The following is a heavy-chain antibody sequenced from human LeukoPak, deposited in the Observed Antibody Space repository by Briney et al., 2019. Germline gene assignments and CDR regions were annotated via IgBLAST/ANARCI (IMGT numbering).Heavy chain of an antibody. CDR2: ITDSGRTI. Sequence: GGSLRLSCAASGFTFSTYEMNWVRQAPGKGLEGVSYITDSGRTIYYADSVKGRFTISRDNAKNSLFLQMNSLRAEDTAIYYCAKDFTQSGGYYMDVWGKGTTVTVSS. CDR1: GFTFSTYE. CDR3: AKDFTQSGGYYMDV. V-gene: IGHV3-48*03. D-gene: IGHD3-3*01. J-gene: IGHJ6*03.